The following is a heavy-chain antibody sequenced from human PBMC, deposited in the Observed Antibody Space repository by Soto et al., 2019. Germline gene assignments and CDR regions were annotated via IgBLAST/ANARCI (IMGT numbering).Heavy chain of an antibody. CDR2: IIPIFGTA. J-gene: IGHJ6*02. Sequence: QVQLVQSGAEVKKPGSSVKVSCKASGGTFSSYAISWVRQAPGQGLEWMGGIIPIFGTANYAQKFQGRVTINADESTSTAYMELSSLRSEYTAVYYCARSGYDFWSGSYYYYYGMDVWGQGTTVTVSS. D-gene: IGHD3-3*01. CDR3: ARSGYDFWSGSYYYYYGMDV. V-gene: IGHV1-69*12. CDR1: GGTFSSYA.